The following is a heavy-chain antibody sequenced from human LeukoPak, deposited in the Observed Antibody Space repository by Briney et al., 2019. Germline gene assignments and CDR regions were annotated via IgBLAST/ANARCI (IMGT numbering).Heavy chain of an antibody. D-gene: IGHD3-16*01. CDR3: AREAPTWGYMDV. J-gene: IGHJ6*03. V-gene: IGHV4-34*01. CDR1: GGSFSGYY. CDR2: INHSGST. Sequence: SETLSLTCAVYGGSFSGYYWSWIRQPPGKGLEWIGEINHSGSTNYNPSLKSRVTISVDTSKNQFSLKLSSVTAADTAVYFCAREAPTWGYMDVWGKGTTVTVSS.